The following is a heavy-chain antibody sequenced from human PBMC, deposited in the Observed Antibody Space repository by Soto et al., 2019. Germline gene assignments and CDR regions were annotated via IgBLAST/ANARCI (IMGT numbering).Heavy chain of an antibody. CDR1: ADSFSSYG. D-gene: IGHD3-3*01. V-gene: IGHV1-69*01. Sequence: QVQLVQSGAEVKEPGSAVKVSCKAPADSFSSYGISWVRQAPGQGLEWMGGIIPIFGTTNYAEKFQGRVTITEDESTNTVYMELSSLRSEDTALYYCARVFPDGWVEPGVVRGYLDTWGRGTLVTVSS. CDR3: ARVFPDGWVEPGVVRGYLDT. CDR2: IIPIFGTT. J-gene: IGHJ4*02.